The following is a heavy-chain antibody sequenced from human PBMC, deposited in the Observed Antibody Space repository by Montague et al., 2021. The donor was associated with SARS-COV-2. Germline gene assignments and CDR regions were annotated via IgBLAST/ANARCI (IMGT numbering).Heavy chain of an antibody. CDR1: GDSVSSNSAA. J-gene: IGHJ4*02. V-gene: IGHV6-1*01. CDR2: TYYRSKWYN. Sequence: CAISGDSVSSNSAAWNWIRQSPSRGPEWLRRTYYRSKWYNDYAVSVKSRITINPDTSKNQFSLQLNSVTPEDTAVYYCARGGSWLYYFDYWGQGTLVTVSS. D-gene: IGHD6-13*01. CDR3: ARGGSWLYYFDY.